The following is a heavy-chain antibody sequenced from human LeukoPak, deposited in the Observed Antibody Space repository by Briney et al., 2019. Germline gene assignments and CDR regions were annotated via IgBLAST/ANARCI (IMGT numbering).Heavy chain of an antibody. CDR2: IYHSGST. CDR3: AREDRRGVVANWFDP. Sequence: PSETLSLTCAVSGYSISSGYYWGWIRQPPGKGLECFGSIYHSGSTYYNPSLKSRVTISVDTSKNQFSLKLSSVTAADTAVYYGAREDRRGVVANWFDPWGQGTLVTVSS. J-gene: IGHJ5*02. CDR1: GYSISSGYY. V-gene: IGHV4-38-2*02. D-gene: IGHD2-15*01.